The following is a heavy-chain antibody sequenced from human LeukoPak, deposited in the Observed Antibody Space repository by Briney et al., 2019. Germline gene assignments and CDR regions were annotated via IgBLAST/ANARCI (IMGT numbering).Heavy chain of an antibody. J-gene: IGHJ4*02. D-gene: IGHD3-22*01. CDR3: ARVRVSSGSHPWYFDY. Sequence: PSETLSLTCTVSRGSISSYYWSWIRQPPGQGLEWIGYIYYSGSTDYNPSLKSRVNISVDTSKNQFSLKPSSVTAADTAVYFCARVRVSSGSHPWYFDYWGQGTLVTVSS. CDR2: IYYSGST. V-gene: IGHV4-59*01. CDR1: RGSISSYY.